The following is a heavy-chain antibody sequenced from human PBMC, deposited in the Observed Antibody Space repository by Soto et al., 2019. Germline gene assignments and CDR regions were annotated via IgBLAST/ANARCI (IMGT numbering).Heavy chain of an antibody. Sequence: QVQLVQSGAEVKKPGSSVKVSCKASGGTFSSYAISWVRQAPGQGLEWMGGIIPIFGTANYAQKFQGRVTITADDSTSTAYMELSSLRSEDTAVYYCANTGYSSSWYTHYYYYGMDVWGQGTTVTVSS. CDR1: GGTFSSYA. CDR2: IIPIFGTA. J-gene: IGHJ6*02. D-gene: IGHD6-13*01. CDR3: ANTGYSSSWYTHYYYYGMDV. V-gene: IGHV1-69*01.